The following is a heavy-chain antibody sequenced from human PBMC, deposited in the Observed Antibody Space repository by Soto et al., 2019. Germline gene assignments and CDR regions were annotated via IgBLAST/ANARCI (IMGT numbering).Heavy chain of an antibody. CDR2: IHYIEST. CDR1: GGSVSSASYY. V-gene: IGHV4-61*01. Sequence: QVQLQESGPGLVKPSETLSLTCTVSGGSVSSASYYWSWIRQPPGKGLEWIGYIHYIESTNYNPSLKSRVIMSVDTSKNEFSLKLTSVTAADTAVYYCARGLIRGDGPHYYYGLDVWGQGTTVTVSS. D-gene: IGHD3-10*01. CDR3: ARGLIRGDGPHYYYGLDV. J-gene: IGHJ6*02.